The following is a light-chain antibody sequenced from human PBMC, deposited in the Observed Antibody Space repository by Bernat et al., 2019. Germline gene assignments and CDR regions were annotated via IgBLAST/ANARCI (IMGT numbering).Light chain of an antibody. Sequence: QAGLTQPPSVSKGLRQTATLTCTGNSNNVGNQGAAWLQQHQGHPPKLLSYRNNNRPSGISERFSASRSGNTASLTITGLQPEDEADYYCSAWDVSRSAWLFGGGTKLTVL. V-gene: IGLV10-54*04. CDR3: SAWDVSRSAWL. CDR1: SNNVGNQG. J-gene: IGLJ2*01. CDR2: RNN.